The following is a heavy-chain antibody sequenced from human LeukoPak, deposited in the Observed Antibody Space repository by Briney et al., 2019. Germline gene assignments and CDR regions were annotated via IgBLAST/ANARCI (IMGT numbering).Heavy chain of an antibody. CDR1: GGFISGHY. J-gene: IGHJ4*02. CDR3: ARGGVLKSVDY. Sequence: SETLSLSCTVSGGFISGHYWTWIRQPPGKGLEWIGYIYDSGSTTYNPSLKSRVTISVDTSKNQFSLKLSSVTAADTAVYYCARGGVLKSVDYWGQGTLVAVSS. D-gene: IGHD3-16*01. V-gene: IGHV4-59*11. CDR2: IYDSGST.